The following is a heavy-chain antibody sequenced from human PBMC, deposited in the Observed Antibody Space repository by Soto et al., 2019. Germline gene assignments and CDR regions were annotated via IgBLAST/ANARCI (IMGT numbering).Heavy chain of an antibody. D-gene: IGHD6-13*01. Sequence: YETLPLTCTPSRGSNSSYSWSRIRHPKGKGLEWIGYIYYSGSTNYNPSLKSRVTISVDTSKNQFSLKLSSVTAADTAVYYCAREGYSSSWYDWGAFDIWGQGTMVT. CDR1: RGSNSSYS. CDR3: AREGYSSSWYDWGAFDI. V-gene: IGHV4-59*01. J-gene: IGHJ3*02. CDR2: IYYSGST.